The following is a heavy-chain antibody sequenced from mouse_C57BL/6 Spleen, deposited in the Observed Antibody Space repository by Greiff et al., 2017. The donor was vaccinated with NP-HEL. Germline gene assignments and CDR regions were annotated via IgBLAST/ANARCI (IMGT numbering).Heavy chain of an antibody. V-gene: IGHV3-8*01. Sequence: EVMLVESGPGLAKPSQSLSLTCSVTGYSITSDYWNWIRKFPGNKLEYMGYVSYSGSTYYNPSLKSRISITRDTSKNQYYLQLNSVTTEDTATYYCASSYYDYDAWFAYWGQGTLVTVSA. CDR3: ASSYYDYDAWFAY. CDR2: VSYSGST. CDR1: GYSITSDY. D-gene: IGHD2-4*01. J-gene: IGHJ3*01.